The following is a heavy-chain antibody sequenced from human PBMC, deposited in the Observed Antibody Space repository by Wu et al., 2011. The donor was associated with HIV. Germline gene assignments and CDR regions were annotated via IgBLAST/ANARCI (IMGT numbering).Heavy chain of an antibody. CDR1: GYTFTSFD. CDR3: ARDPIGKYNWFDS. J-gene: IGHJ5*01. V-gene: IGHV1-8*02. CDR2: MNPNSGNT. Sequence: VQLVQSGAEVKKPGASVKVSCKTSGYTFTSFDINWVRQVTGQGLEWMGWMNPNSGNTGFAQKFQGRVTMTRNTSMNTAYMELSSLRSEDTAIYYCARDPIGKYNWFDSWGQGTLVTVSS. D-gene: IGHD2/OR15-2a*01.